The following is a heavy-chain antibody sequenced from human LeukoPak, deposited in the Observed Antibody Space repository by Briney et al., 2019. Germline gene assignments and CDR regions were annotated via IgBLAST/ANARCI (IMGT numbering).Heavy chain of an antibody. Sequence: GGSLRLSCAASGFTFSSYSMNWVRQAPGKGLEWVSSISSSSSYIYYADSVKGRFTISRDNSKNTLYLQMNSLRAEDTAVYYCXKSPKLYDYVWGSYRPPAPNWFDPWGQGTLVTVSS. CDR2: ISSSSSYI. CDR1: GFTFSSYS. V-gene: IGHV3-21*04. D-gene: IGHD3-16*02. CDR3: XKSPKLYDYVWGSYRPPAPNWFDP. J-gene: IGHJ5*02.